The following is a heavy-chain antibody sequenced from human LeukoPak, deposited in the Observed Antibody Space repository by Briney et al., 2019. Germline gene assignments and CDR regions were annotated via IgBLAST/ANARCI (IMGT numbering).Heavy chain of an antibody. V-gene: IGHV3-64D*06. CDR3: VKDLREGYSGLFDY. J-gene: IGHJ4*02. D-gene: IGHD5-24*01. Sequence: SGGSLRLSCSASGFTFTNSAMHWVRQAPGKGLEYVSSISSHGGSTYYADSVRGRFTISRDNSKNTLYLQMSSLRAEDTSVYYCVKDLREGYSGLFDYWGQGTLVTVSS. CDR2: ISSHGGST. CDR1: GFTFTNSA.